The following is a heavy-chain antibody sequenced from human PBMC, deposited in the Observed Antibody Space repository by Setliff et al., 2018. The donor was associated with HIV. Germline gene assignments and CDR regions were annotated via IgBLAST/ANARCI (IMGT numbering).Heavy chain of an antibody. CDR2: IYTSGSA. V-gene: IGHV4-61*09. J-gene: IGHJ6*03. CDR3: ARFSGLGNSYYYMDV. CDR1: GGSISSGSYY. D-gene: IGHD1-26*01. Sequence: SETLSLTCTVSGGSISSGSYYWSWIRQPAGKGLEWIGQIYTSGSANYYPSLKGRVTMPLDTSKNQFSLKMSSVTAADTAVYYCARFSGLGNSYYYMDVWGKGTSVTSP.